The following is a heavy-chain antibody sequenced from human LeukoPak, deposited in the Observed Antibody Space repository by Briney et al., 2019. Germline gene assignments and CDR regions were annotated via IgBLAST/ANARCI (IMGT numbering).Heavy chain of an antibody. Sequence: SVKVSCKASGVIFSSYAISWARQAPGQGLEWMARIIPILGIANYAHKFQGRFTITADKSTSTAYMQLSSLRSEDTAVYYCARVSMVRGVLYYFDYWGQGTLVTVSS. CDR3: ARVSMVRGVLYYFDY. CDR2: IIPILGIA. V-gene: IGHV1-69*04. D-gene: IGHD3-10*01. J-gene: IGHJ4*02. CDR1: GVIFSSYA.